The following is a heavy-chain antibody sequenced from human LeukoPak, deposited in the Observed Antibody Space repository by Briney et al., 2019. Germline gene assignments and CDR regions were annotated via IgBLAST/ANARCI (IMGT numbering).Heavy chain of an antibody. CDR1: GYSFANYG. J-gene: IGHJ1*01. V-gene: IGHV1-3*04. D-gene: IGHD3-10*01. CDR2: INTGNGNT. Sequence: ASVKVSCKTSGYSFANYGMHWVRQAPRQSLEWKGWINTGNGNTKSSQKFQDRVALTRDTSASTAYMELNSLSSEDTAVYYCARVPLSDASGRYYSHWGQGTLVTVSS. CDR3: ARVPLSDASGRYYSH.